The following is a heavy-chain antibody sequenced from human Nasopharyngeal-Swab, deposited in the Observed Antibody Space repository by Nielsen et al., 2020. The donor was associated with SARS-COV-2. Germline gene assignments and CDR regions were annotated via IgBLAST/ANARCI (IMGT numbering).Heavy chain of an antibody. J-gene: IGHJ3*02. CDR2: IYPGDSDT. V-gene: IGHV5-51*01. Sequence: ARQMPGKGLEGMGIIYPGDSDTRYSPSFQGQVTISADKSISTASLQWSSLKASDTAMYYCARLWEVDAFDIWGQGTMVTVSS. D-gene: IGHD1-26*01. CDR3: ARLWEVDAFDI.